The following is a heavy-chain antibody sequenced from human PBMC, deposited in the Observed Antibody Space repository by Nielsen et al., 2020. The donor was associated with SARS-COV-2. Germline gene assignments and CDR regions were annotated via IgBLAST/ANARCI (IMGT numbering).Heavy chain of an antibody. D-gene: IGHD6-25*01. Sequence: SVKVSCKASGGTFSSYAISWVRQASGQGLEWMGGIIPIFGTANYAQKFQGRVTITADESTSTAYMELSSLRSEDTAVYYCARVAFPSIATDGYFDLWGRGTLVTVSS. V-gene: IGHV1-69*13. CDR1: GGTFSSYA. CDR2: IIPIFGTA. J-gene: IGHJ2*01. CDR3: ARVAFPSIATDGYFDL.